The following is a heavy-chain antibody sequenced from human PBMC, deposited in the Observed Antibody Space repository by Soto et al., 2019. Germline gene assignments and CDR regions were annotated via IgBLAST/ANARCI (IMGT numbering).Heavy chain of an antibody. CDR1: GFTFSSYA. D-gene: IGHD2-2*01. J-gene: IGHJ3*02. CDR2: ISGSGGST. V-gene: IGHV3-23*01. CDR3: AKDVDIVVVPAAPNDAFDI. Sequence: GGSLRLSCAASGFTFSSYAMSWVRQAPGKGLELVSAISGSGGSTDYADSVKGRFTISRDNSKNTLYLQMNSLRAEDTAVYYCAKDVDIVVVPAAPNDAFDIWGQGTMVTVSS.